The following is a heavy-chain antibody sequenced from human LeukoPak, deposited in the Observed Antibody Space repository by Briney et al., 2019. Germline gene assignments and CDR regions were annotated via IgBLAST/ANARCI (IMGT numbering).Heavy chain of an antibody. CDR2: ISSRGSTI. D-gene: IGHD3-9*01. J-gene: IGHJ4*02. V-gene: IGHV3-11*04. Sequence: PGGSLRLSCAASGFTFSDYYMSWIRQAPGEGLEWVSCISSRGSTIYYADSVKGRFTISRDNAKNSLYLQMNSLRAEDTAVYYCSRVGGEGGYDILTGYYSFDYWGQGTLVTVSS. CDR3: SRVGGEGGYDILTGYYSFDY. CDR1: GFTFSDYY.